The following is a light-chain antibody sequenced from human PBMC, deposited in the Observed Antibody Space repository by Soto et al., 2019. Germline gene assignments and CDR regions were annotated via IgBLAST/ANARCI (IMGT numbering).Light chain of an antibody. CDR2: DDY. Sequence: QSALTQPPSVSAAPGQKVTISCSGSDSNIGNHYVSWYQQVPGTAPKLLIYDDYRQPSGIPGRFSGSKSGTSATLGITGLQTGDEANYYCGTWDSSLTAVVFGGGTKLTVL. CDR3: GTWDSSLTAVV. V-gene: IGLV1-51*01. CDR1: DSNIGNHY. J-gene: IGLJ2*01.